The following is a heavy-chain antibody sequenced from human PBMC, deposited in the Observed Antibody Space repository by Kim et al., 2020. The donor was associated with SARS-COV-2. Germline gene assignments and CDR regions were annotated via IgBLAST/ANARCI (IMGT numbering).Heavy chain of an antibody. CDR2: IYYSGST. Sequence: SETLSLTCTVSGGSISSSSYYWGWIRQPPGKGLEWIGSIYYSGSTYYNPSLKSRVTISVDTSKNQFSLKLSSVTAADTAVYYCARQEGDIAAAGLGFDYWGQGTLVTVSS. D-gene: IGHD6-13*01. V-gene: IGHV4-39*01. J-gene: IGHJ4*02. CDR3: ARQEGDIAAAGLGFDY. CDR1: GGSISSSSYY.